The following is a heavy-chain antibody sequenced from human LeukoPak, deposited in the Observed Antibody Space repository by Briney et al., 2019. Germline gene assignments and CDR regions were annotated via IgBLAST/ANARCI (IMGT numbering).Heavy chain of an antibody. J-gene: IGHJ4*02. CDR3: AKDLFGYSSGWYPLDY. CDR2: ISWNSGSI. D-gene: IGHD6-19*01. CDR1: GFTFDDYA. Sequence: GGSLRLSCAASGFTFDDYAMYWVRQAPGNGLERVSGISWNSGSIGYADSVKGRFTISRDNAKNSLYLQMNSLRAEDTALYYCAKDLFGYSSGWYPLDYWGQGTLVTVSS. V-gene: IGHV3-9*01.